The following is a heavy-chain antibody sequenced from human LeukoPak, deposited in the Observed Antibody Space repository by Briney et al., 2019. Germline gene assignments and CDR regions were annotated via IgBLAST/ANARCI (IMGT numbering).Heavy chain of an antibody. CDR2: IKQDGSKK. J-gene: IGHJ4*02. CDR3: ASAGNTHFDY. V-gene: IGHV3-7*01. D-gene: IGHD4-23*01. Sequence: GGSLRLSCAASGFTFSTYWMSWVRQAPGKGLEWVATIKQDGSKKYYVDSLKGRFTISRDNAKNSLYLQMSSLRAEDTAVYYCASAGNTHFDYWGQGTLVTVSS. CDR1: GFTFSTYW.